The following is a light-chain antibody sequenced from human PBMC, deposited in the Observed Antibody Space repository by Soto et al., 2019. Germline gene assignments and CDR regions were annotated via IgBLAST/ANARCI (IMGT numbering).Light chain of an antibody. V-gene: IGKV3-20*01. J-gene: IGKJ3*01. Sequence: EIVLTQSPGTLSLSPGDRATLSCRASQSVSSTYLAWYQQKPGQAPRLLIYDASSRATGIPDRFSGSGSGTDVTLTISRLEPEAFAVYYCQQYGSSPGLFTFGPGTKVDIK. CDR3: QQYGSSPGLFT. CDR2: DAS. CDR1: QSVSSTY.